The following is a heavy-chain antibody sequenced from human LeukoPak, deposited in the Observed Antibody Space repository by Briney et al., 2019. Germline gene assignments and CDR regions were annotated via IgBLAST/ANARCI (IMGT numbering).Heavy chain of an antibody. V-gene: IGHV4-30-4*08. D-gene: IGHD6-13*01. Sequence: SETLSLTCTVSGGSISSDDYYWSWIRQPPGKGLEWIGYIYDSGSTYYNPSLKGRVTISIDTSKNQFSLNLTSVTAADTAVYYCARDSSFEFSSSWYDCWGQGTLVTVSS. CDR2: IYDSGST. J-gene: IGHJ4*02. CDR3: ARDSSFEFSSSWYDC. CDR1: GGSISSDDYY.